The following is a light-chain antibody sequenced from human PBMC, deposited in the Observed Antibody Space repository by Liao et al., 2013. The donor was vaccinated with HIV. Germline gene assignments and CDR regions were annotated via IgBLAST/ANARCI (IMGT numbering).Light chain of an antibody. CDR3: QVWDSGNDHYV. CDR1: KIGRNS. CDR2: YDT. V-gene: IGLV3-21*01. J-gene: IGLJ1*01. Sequence: SDVLTQPPSVSVAPGRAATITCGGNKIGRNSVHWYQLKPGQAPILVIYYDTDRPSGIPERFSGSNSGDTATLTISRVEAGDEADYFCQVWDSGNDHYVFGTGTRVTVL.